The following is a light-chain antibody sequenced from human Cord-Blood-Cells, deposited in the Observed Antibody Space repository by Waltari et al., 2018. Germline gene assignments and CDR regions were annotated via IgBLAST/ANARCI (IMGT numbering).Light chain of an antibody. CDR2: DAS. CDR1: QGISSA. CDR3: QQFNSYPLT. J-gene: IGKJ4*01. Sequence: AIQLTHSPSPPPAPVGDNVTITCQESQGISSALAWSQQKTGKAPKRLSYDASSLESGVPSRFSGSGSGTDFTLTISSLQPEDFATYYCQQFNSYPLTFGGGTKVEIK. V-gene: IGKV1-13*02.